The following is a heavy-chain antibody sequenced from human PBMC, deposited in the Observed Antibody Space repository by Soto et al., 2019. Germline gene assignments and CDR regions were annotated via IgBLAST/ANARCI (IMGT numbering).Heavy chain of an antibody. D-gene: IGHD3-10*01. CDR2: IIPILGIP. J-gene: IGHJ4*02. Sequence: QVQLVQSGAEVKKPGSSVKVSCKASGGTFSSYPISWVRQAPGQGLEWMGRIIPILGIPNYAQKFQGRVTITADKSTSTAYMELSSLRSEDTAVDYGAIDGAGTYYYPGYWGQGTLVTVSS. V-gene: IGHV1-69*02. CDR3: AIDGAGTYYYPGY. CDR1: GGTFSSYP.